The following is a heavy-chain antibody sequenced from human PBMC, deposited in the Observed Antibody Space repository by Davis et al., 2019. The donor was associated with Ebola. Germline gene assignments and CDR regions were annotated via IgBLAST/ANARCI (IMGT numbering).Heavy chain of an antibody. CDR3: ASGKDYAFDY. CDR1: GFRFSGYP. Sequence: GESLKISCAASGFRFSGYPMNWVRQAPAKGLEWISHITGSGTGTYYADSVKGRFTISRATGKSSLFLQMNSLRDEDTAIYYCASGKDYAFDYWGLGTLVTVSS. V-gene: IGHV3-48*02. D-gene: IGHD4-17*01. J-gene: IGHJ4*01. CDR2: ITGSGTGT.